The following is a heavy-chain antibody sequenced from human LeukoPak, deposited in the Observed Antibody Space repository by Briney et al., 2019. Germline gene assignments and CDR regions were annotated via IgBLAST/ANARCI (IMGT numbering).Heavy chain of an antibody. V-gene: IGHV4-39*01. CDR3: ARPQSPVVTPIRS. Sequence: PSETLSLTCTVSGGSISSSSYYWGWIRQPPGTGLEWIGSIYYSGTTYYNPSLKSRVTISGDTSKKQFSLRLSSVTAANTAVYSCARPQSPVVTPIRSWGQGNLVTVSS. J-gene: IGHJ5*02. CDR1: GGSISSSSYY. D-gene: IGHD4-23*01. CDR2: IYYSGTT.